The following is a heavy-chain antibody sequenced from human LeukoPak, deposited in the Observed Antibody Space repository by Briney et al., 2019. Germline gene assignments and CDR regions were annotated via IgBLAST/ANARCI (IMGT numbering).Heavy chain of an antibody. CDR2: IQHGANT. CDR1: GGSFRGYY. J-gene: IGHJ4*02. D-gene: IGHD2-2*01. V-gene: IGHV4-34*01. Sequence: KPSDTLSLTCAAYGGSFRGYYWSWIRQPPGKGLEWIGEIQHGANTNQNPSLKTRVTISIDTSKNQFSLKLTSVTAADTAVYYCARRLVGVYNFGYWGQDAVVTLSS. CDR3: ARRLVGVYNFGY.